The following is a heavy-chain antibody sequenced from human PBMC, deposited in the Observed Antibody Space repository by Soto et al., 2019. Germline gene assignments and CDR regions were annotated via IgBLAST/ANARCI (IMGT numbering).Heavy chain of an antibody. Sequence: SETLSLTCTVSGGSTSSDNYWSWIRQPPGKGLEWIGHIYYSGNTDYNPSLKSRLAISIDTSKNQFSLKLSSVTAADTAVYFCTREGGESSDGLYYFDSWGQGSLVTVSS. D-gene: IGHD3-16*01. J-gene: IGHJ4*02. CDR1: GGSTSSDNY. CDR3: TREGGESSDGLYYFDS. V-gene: IGHV4-30-4*01. CDR2: IYYSGNT.